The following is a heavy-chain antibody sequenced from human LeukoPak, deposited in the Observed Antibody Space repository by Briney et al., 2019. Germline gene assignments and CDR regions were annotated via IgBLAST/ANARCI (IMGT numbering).Heavy chain of an antibody. CDR1: GGSISSSSYY. D-gene: IGHD2-2*01. V-gene: IGHV4-39*01. CDR3: ARHGEDIVVVPAADFDY. J-gene: IGHJ4*02. Sequence: SETLSLTCTVSGGSISSSSYYWGWIRQPPGKGLEWIGSIYYSGSTYYNPSLKSRVTISVDTSKNQFSLKLSSVTAADTAVYYCARHGEDIVVVPAADFDYWGQGTLVTVSS. CDR2: IYYSGST.